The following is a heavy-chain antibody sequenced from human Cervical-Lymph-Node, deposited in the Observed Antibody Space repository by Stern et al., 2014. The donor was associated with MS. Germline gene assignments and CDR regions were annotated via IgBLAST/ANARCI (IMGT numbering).Heavy chain of an antibody. J-gene: IGHJ4*02. CDR1: GFSFSDYG. V-gene: IGHV3-30*18. D-gene: IGHD4-23*01. CDR3: AKDFGGNAFDY. CDR2: ISYDGTHK. Sequence: VQLVESGGGVVQPGRSLRLSCAASGFSFSDYGIHWVRQAPGKALEWVAVISYDGTHKYYTDSVNGRGTISRDNSKNTVYLEMNSLRSDDTAVYYCAKDFGGNAFDYWGQGTLVIVSS.